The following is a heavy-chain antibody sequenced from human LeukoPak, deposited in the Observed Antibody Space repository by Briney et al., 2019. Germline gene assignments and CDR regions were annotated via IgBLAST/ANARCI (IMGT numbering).Heavy chain of an antibody. V-gene: IGHV4-34*01. CDR3: ATSYYYDSPGSLDAFDI. Sequence: SETLSLTCAVYGGPFSGYYWSWIRQPPGKGLEWIGEINHSGSTNYNPSLKSRVTISVDTSKNQFSLKLSSVTAADTAVYYCATSYYYDSPGSLDAFDIWGQGTMVTVSS. CDR1: GGPFSGYY. CDR2: INHSGST. D-gene: IGHD3-22*01. J-gene: IGHJ3*02.